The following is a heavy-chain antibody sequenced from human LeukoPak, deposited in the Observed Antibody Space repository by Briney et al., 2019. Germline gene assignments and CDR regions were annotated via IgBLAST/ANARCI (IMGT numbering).Heavy chain of an antibody. CDR3: ARRLRAVAVNAFDI. J-gene: IGHJ3*02. V-gene: IGHV4-39*01. Sequence: SETLSLTCIVSGGSISSSSYYWGWIRQPPGKGLEWIGSIYYSGSTYYNPSLKSRVTISVDTSKNQFSLKLSSVTAADTAVYYCARRLRAVAVNAFDIWGQGTMVTVSS. CDR2: IYYSGST. D-gene: IGHD6-19*01. CDR1: GGSISSSSYY.